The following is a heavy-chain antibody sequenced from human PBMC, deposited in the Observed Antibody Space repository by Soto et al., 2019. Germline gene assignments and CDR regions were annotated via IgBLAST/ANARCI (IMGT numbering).Heavy chain of an antibody. J-gene: IGHJ4*02. CDR2: IFGGGYA. Sequence: GESLKISCAASGFSVNSYYMSWVRQAPGKGLEWVSVIFGGGYAYYADSVKGRFTISKDRNTVFLQIDSLRAEDTALYYCARGFSYGYIDYWGQGTLVTVSS. V-gene: IGHV3-53*01. CDR1: GFSVNSYY. D-gene: IGHD5-18*01. CDR3: ARGFSYGYIDY.